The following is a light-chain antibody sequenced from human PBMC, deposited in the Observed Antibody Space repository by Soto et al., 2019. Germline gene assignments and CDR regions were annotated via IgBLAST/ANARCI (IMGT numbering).Light chain of an antibody. CDR1: SSDVGGYNY. CDR3: SSYTSSSIDYV. CDR2: EVS. V-gene: IGLV2-14*01. Sequence: QSALTQPASVSGSPGQSITISCTGTSSDVGGYNYVSWYQQHPGKAPKLMIYEVSNRPSGVSNRFSGSESGNTASLTISGLQAEDEDDYYCSSYTSSSIDYVFGTGTKLTVL. J-gene: IGLJ1*01.